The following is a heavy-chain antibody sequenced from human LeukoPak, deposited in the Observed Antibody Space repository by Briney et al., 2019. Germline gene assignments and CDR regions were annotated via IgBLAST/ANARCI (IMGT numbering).Heavy chain of an antibody. CDR2: IDYSGST. V-gene: IGHV4-31*03. Sequence: SQTLSLTCTVSGGSISSGGYYWSWIRQHPGKGLEWVGYIDYSGSTYYNPSLKSRVTISVDTSKNQFSLKLSSVTAADTAVYYCARAPTYCSGGSCYVYCFDYWGQGTLVTVSS. CDR3: ARAPTYCSGGSCYVYCFDY. CDR1: GGSISSGGYY. J-gene: IGHJ4*02. D-gene: IGHD2-15*01.